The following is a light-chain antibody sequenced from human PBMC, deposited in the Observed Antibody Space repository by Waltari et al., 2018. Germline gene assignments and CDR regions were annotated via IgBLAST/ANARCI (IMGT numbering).Light chain of an antibody. Sequence: QSALTQPASVSGAPGQSITISCAGTISDVGSHNLVSWYQQHPGKAPKLLIYGGNKRPSGVSNRFSCSKSGNTASLTISGLQAEDESDYHCCSYAGSRTLIFGGGTRLTVL. J-gene: IGLJ2*01. V-gene: IGLV2-23*01. CDR2: GGN. CDR1: ISDVGSHNL. CDR3: CSYAGSRTLI.